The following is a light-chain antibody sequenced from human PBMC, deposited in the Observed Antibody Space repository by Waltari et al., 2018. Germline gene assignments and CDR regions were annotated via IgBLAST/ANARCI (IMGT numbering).Light chain of an antibody. J-gene: IGLJ3*02. CDR2: GVS. V-gene: IGLV2-18*02. Sequence: YQQPPRTVRQRMIYGVSYRPSGVPDRFSGSKSGNTASLTISVLQAEDEAVDYCGSYADSRTWVFGGGIKVTVL. CDR3: GSYADSRTWV.